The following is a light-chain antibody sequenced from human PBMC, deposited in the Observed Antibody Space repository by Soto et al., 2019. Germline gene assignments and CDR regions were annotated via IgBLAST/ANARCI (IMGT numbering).Light chain of an antibody. CDR3: AAWDDSLYGRV. V-gene: IGLV1-44*01. CDR2: NND. J-gene: IGLJ1*01. CDR1: SSNIGANP. Sequence: QSVLTQPPSASGTPGQRVTISCSGSSSNIGANPVNWYQQLPGTAPKLLISNNDQRPSGVPDRFSGSKSGTSASLAISGVQSEDDADYYCAAWDDSLYGRVFGSGTKLTVL.